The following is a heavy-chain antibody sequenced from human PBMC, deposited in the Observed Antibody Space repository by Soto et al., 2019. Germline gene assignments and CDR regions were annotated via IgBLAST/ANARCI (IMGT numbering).Heavy chain of an antibody. CDR2: IRFDGSNE. Sequence: GGSLRLSCAASGSIFGGYGMHWVRQAPGKGLEWVAGIRFDGSNENYADSAKGRFTISRDNSKNMLYLQMNSLSVEDTAVYYCARDVVGATMFFSYFDSWGQQDLLTISS. CDR3: ARDVVGATMFFSYFDS. V-gene: IGHV3-33*01. CDR1: GSIFGGYG. J-gene: IGHJ4*02. D-gene: IGHD1-26*01.